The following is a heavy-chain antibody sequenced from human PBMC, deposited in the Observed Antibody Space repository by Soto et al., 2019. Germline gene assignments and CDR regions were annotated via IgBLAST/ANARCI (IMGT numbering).Heavy chain of an antibody. Sequence: SETLSLTCTVSDGSISSGGYYWSWIRQHPGKGLEWIGYIYYSGSTYYNPSLKSRVTISVDTSKNQFSLKLSSVTAADTAVYYCAGQPTAGSYYDLGSYYYYYAMDVWGQGTTVTVS. CDR2: IYYSGST. CDR1: DGSISSGGYY. CDR3: AGQPTAGSYYDLGSYYYYYAMDV. J-gene: IGHJ6*02. V-gene: IGHV4-31*03. D-gene: IGHD3-10*01.